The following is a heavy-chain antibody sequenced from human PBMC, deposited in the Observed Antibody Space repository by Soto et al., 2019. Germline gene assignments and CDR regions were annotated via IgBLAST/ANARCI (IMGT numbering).Heavy chain of an antibody. CDR3: ASYGISSGDYLPFDY. V-gene: IGHV1-2*02. CDR1: GYTFTGYY. J-gene: IGHJ4*02. D-gene: IGHD4-17*01. Sequence: AASVKVSCKASGYTFTGYYMHWVRQAPGQGLEWMGWINPNSGGTNYAQKFQGRVTMTRDTSISTAYMELSRLRSDDTAVYYCASYGISSGDYLPFDYWGQGTLVTVSS. CDR2: INPNSGGT.